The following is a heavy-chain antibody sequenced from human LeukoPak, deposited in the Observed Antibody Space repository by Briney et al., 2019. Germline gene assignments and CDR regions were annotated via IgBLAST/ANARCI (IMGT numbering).Heavy chain of an antibody. CDR2: ISSSSSYI. CDR1: GFTFSSYS. CDR3: ARAKYNWPYGGPDDAFDI. D-gene: IGHD1-20*01. Sequence: PGGSLRLSCAASGFTFSSYSMNWVRQAPGKGLEWVSYISSSSSYIYYADSVKGRFTISRDNAKNSLYLQMNSLRAEDTAVYYCARAKYNWPYGGPDDAFDIWGQGTMVTVSS. V-gene: IGHV3-21*05. J-gene: IGHJ3*02.